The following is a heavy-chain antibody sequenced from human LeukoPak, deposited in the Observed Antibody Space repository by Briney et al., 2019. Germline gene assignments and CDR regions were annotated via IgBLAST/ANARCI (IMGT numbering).Heavy chain of an antibody. J-gene: IGHJ5*02. V-gene: IGHV3-53*01. D-gene: IGHD3-22*01. CDR1: GFTVSSNY. CDR2: IYSGGST. Sequence: GGSLRLSCAASGFTVSSNYMSWVRQAPGKGLEWVSVIYSGGSTYYADSVKGRFTISRDNSKNTLYLQMNSLRAEDTAVYYCARVNLGITMIVEDWCDPWGQGTLVTVSS. CDR3: ARVNLGITMIVEDWCDP.